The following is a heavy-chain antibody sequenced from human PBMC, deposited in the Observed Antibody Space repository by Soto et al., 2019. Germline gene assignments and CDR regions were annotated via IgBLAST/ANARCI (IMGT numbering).Heavy chain of an antibody. CDR1: GASISSGDYF. CDR2: IYDSGSS. CDR3: AREKGYISGPKNFDY. Sequence: SETLSLTCTVSGASISSGDYFWSWIRQSPGKGLQWIGYIYDSGSSYYNPSLKSRVTMSVDTPKNQFSLKLSSVTAADTAVYYCAREKGYISGPKNFDYWGQGTLVTVSS. V-gene: IGHV4-30-4*01. J-gene: IGHJ4*02. D-gene: IGHD5-12*01.